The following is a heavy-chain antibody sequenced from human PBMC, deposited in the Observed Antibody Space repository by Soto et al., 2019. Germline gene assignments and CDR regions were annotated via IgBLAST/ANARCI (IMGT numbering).Heavy chain of an antibody. J-gene: IGHJ3*02. Sequence: PGGSLRLSCAASGFTFSSYEMNWVRQAPGKGLEWVSYISSSGSTIYYADSVKGRFTISRDNAKNSLYLQMNSLRAEDTAVYYCAREGADYYYGSSGYGDAFDIWGQGTMVTVSS. V-gene: IGHV3-48*03. CDR1: GFTFSSYE. CDR3: AREGADYYYGSSGYGDAFDI. CDR2: ISSSGSTI. D-gene: IGHD3-22*01.